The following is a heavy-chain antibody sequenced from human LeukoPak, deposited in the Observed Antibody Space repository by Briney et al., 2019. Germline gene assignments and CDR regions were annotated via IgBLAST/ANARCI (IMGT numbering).Heavy chain of an antibody. J-gene: IGHJ6*04. CDR1: GYSISSGYY. V-gene: IGHV4-38-2*02. Sequence: KPSETLSLTCTVSGYSISSGYYWGWIRQPPGKGLEWIGSIYHSGSTYYNPSLKSRVTISVDTSKNQFSLKLSSVTAADTAVYYCARQSSLRSPLVPWGKGTTVTVSS. CDR3: ARQSSLRSPLVP. CDR2: IYHSGST. D-gene: IGHD2-8*02.